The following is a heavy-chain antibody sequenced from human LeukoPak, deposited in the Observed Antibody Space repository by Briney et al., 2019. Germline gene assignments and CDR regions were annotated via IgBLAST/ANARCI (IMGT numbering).Heavy chain of an antibody. D-gene: IGHD6-19*01. CDR3: ARVYSSGWYGGSRFDP. Sequence: SETLSLTCTVSGGSISNYYWTWIRQPAGKGLEWIGRIYPNGNTNYNPSLESRVTMSVDTSKNQFSLRLSSVTAADTAVYYCARVYSSGWYGGSRFDPWGQGTLVTVSS. CDR2: IYPNGNT. V-gene: IGHV4-4*07. J-gene: IGHJ5*02. CDR1: GGSISNYY.